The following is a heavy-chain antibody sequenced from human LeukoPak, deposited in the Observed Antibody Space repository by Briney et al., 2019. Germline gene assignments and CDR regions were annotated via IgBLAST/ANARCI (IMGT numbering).Heavy chain of an antibody. Sequence: GGSLRLSCAASGFTFSSYAMSWVRQAPGKGLEWVSSISSSSSYIHHVDSVKGRFTISRDNAKNSLYLQMNSLRAEDTAVYYCARDLRDYSGSGSSLWGQGTMVTVSS. CDR3: ARDLRDYSGSGSSL. CDR1: GFTFSSYA. CDR2: ISSSSSYI. J-gene: IGHJ3*01. V-gene: IGHV3-21*01. D-gene: IGHD3-10*01.